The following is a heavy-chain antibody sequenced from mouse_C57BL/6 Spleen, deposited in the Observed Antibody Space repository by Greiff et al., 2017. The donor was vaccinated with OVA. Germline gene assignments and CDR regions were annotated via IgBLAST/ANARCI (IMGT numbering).Heavy chain of an antibody. CDR2: ISYSGST. J-gene: IGHJ3*01. V-gene: IGHV3-1*01. Sequence: EVKLQESGPGMVKPSQSLSLTCTVTGYSITSGYDWHWIRHFPGNKLEWMGYISYSGSTNYNPSLKSRISITHDTSKNHFFLKLNSVTTEDTATYYCASGEYTAWFAYWGQGTLVTVSA. D-gene: IGHD5-1*01. CDR3: ASGEYTAWFAY. CDR1: GYSITSGYD.